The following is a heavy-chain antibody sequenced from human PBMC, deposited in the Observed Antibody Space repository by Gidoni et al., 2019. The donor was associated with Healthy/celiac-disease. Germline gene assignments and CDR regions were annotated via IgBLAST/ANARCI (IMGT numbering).Heavy chain of an antibody. CDR1: GGSISSSSYF. CDR3: ARRYGSGSYFGY. CDR2: IYYSGST. Sequence: QLQLQESGSGLVKHSETLSLTCPVFGGSISSSSYFWGWIRQPPGKGLELIGSIYYSGSTYYNPSLKSRVTISVDTSKNQFSLKLSAVTAADTAVYYCARRYGSGSYFGYWGQGTLVTVSS. J-gene: IGHJ4*02. D-gene: IGHD3-10*01. V-gene: IGHV4-39*01.